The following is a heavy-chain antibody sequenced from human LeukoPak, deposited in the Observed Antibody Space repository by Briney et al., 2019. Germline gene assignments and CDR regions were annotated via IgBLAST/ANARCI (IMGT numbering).Heavy chain of an antibody. CDR2: ISSSSSYI. V-gene: IGHV3-21*01. CDR1: GFTFCSYS. CDR3: ARATGGNSADY. Sequence: GGSLRLSCAASGFTFCSYSMNWVRQAPGKGLEWVSSISSSSSYIYYADSVKGRFTISRDNAKNSLYLQMNSLRAEDTAVYYCARATGGNSADYWGQGTLVTVPS. D-gene: IGHD4-23*01. J-gene: IGHJ4*02.